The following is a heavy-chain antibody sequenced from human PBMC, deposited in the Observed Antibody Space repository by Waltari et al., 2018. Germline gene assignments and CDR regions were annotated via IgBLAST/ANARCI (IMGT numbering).Heavy chain of an antibody. J-gene: IGHJ4*02. CDR1: EFTFRDSW. D-gene: IGHD3-10*01. Sequence: EVQLLESGGGLVKPGGSLRLSCAASEFTFRDSWMPWVRQAPGKGLVWISLSKTEGSSKIYADAVKGRFTISRDNANNTLYLQMNSLREEDTAIYYCASNGSGSYYNLWGQGTLVTVSS. V-gene: IGHV3-74*01. CDR2: SKTEGSSK. CDR3: ASNGSGSYYNL.